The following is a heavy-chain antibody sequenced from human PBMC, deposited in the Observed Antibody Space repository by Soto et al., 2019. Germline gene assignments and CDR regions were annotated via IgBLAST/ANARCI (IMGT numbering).Heavy chain of an antibody. J-gene: IGHJ5*02. Sequence: SGGSLRLSCAASGFTFSSYAMSWVRQAPGKGLEWVSAISGSGGSTYYADSVKGRFTISRDNSKNALYLQMNSLRAEDTAVYYCANLGGTYYYDSSGYPWGQGTLVTVSS. CDR1: GFTFSSYA. CDR2: ISGSGGST. CDR3: ANLGGTYYYDSSGYP. V-gene: IGHV3-23*01. D-gene: IGHD3-22*01.